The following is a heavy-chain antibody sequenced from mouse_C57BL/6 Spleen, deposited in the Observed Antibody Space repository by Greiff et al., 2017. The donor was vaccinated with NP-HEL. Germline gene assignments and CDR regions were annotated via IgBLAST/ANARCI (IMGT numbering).Heavy chain of an antibody. D-gene: IGHD1-1*01. J-gene: IGHJ2*01. Sequence: EVMLVESGAELVRPGASVKLSCTASGFNIKDYYMHWVKQRPEQGLEWIGRIDPEDGDTEYAPKFQGKATMTADTSSNTAYLQLSSLTSEDTAVYYCTTFITTVVAYYFDYWGQGTTLTVSS. CDR2: IDPEDGDT. V-gene: IGHV14-1*01. CDR1: GFNIKDYY. CDR3: TTFITTVVAYYFDY.